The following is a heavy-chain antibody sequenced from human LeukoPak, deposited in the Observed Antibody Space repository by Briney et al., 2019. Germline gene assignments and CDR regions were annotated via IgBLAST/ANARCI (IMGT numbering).Heavy chain of an antibody. J-gene: IGHJ4*02. D-gene: IGHD1-26*01. CDR3: ARAAGSYFYFDY. V-gene: IGHV4-30-2*01. CDR2: IYHSGST. Sequence: SETLSLTCAVSGGSISSGGYSWSWIRQPPGKGLEWIGYIYHSGSTNYNPSLKSRVTMSVDTSKNQFSLKLSSVTAADTAVYYCARAAGSYFYFDYWGQGTLVTVSS. CDR1: GGSISSGGYS.